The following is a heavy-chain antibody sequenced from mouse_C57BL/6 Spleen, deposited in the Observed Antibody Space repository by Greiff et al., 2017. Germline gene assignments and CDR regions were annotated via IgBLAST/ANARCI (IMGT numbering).Heavy chain of an antibody. V-gene: IGHV1-18*01. J-gene: IGHJ3*01. CDR3: ARRDYEYDVAWFAY. D-gene: IGHD2-4*01. CDR1: GYTFTDYN. CDR2: INPNNGGT. Sequence: EVQLQQSGPELVKPGASVKIPCKASGYTFTDYNMDWVKQSHGKSLEWIGDINPNNGGTIYNQKFKGKATLTVDKSSSTAYMELRSLTSEDTAVYYCARRDYEYDVAWFAYWGQGTLVTVSA.